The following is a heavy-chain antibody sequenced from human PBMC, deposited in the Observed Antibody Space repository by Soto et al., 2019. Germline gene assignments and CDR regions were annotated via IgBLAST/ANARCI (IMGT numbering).Heavy chain of an antibody. CDR3: ARGDIVVVPAAHNWFDP. D-gene: IGHD2-2*01. CDR2: ISAYNGNT. Sequence: EASVKVSCKASGYTFTSYGISCVRQAPGQGLEWMGWISAYNGNTNYAQKLQGRVTMTTDTSTSTAYMELRSLRSDDTAVYYCARGDIVVVPAAHNWFDPWGQGTLVTVSS. J-gene: IGHJ5*02. CDR1: GYTFTSYG. V-gene: IGHV1-18*01.